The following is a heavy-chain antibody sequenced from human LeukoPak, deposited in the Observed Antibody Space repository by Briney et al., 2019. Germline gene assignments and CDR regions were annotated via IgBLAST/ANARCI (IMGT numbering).Heavy chain of an antibody. Sequence: GGSLRLSCAASGFTLSDHYMDWVRQAPGKGLEWVGRTRNKANGYTTDYAASVKGRFTISRDDSTNSLYLQMNSLRAEDTAVYYCARSYEGSGFSDWGQGTLVTVSS. V-gene: IGHV3-72*01. D-gene: IGHD3-3*01. CDR2: TRNKANGYTT. CDR3: ARSYEGSGFSD. CDR1: GFTLSDHY. J-gene: IGHJ4*02.